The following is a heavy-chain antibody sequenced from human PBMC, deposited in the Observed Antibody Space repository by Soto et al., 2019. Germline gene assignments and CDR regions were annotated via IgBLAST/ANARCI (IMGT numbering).Heavy chain of an antibody. J-gene: IGHJ5*02. V-gene: IGHV1-18*01. CDR1: GYSFARYG. CDR3: ARDRNYFGPAVENWFDL. D-gene: IGHD3-9*01. Sequence: ASVKVSCKTSGYSFARYGVSWVRQAPGQGLEWLGWISGFNGKTEYSQTLRDRVTLTTDTSTGTAYLELSRLKSEETAIYYCARDRNYFGPAVENWFDLWGQGTLVTVSS. CDR2: ISGFNGKT.